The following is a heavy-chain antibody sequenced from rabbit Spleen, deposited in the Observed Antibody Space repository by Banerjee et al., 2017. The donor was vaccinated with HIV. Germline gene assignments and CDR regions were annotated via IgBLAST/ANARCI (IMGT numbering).Heavy chain of an antibody. CDR1: GVSFSGDSY. V-gene: IGHV1S40*01. Sequence: QSLEESGGDLVKPGASLTLTCIASGVSFSGDSYMCWVRQAPGKGLGWVVCIDAGSSGFTYFASWAKGRFTISKTSSTTVTLQMTSLTAADTATYFCARDTASSFSSYGMDLWGPGTLVTVS. D-gene: IGHD8-1*01. CDR3: ARDTASSFSSYGMDL. CDR2: IDAGSSGFT. J-gene: IGHJ6*01.